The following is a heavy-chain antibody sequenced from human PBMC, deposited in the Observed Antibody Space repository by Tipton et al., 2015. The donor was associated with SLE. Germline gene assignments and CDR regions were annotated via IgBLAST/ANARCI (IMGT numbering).Heavy chain of an antibody. CDR3: ARLRTYYYGPGSPWAFDI. Sequence: TLSLTCAVYGGSISSSSSYYWGWIRQPPGKGLEWIGSIYYSGTTYYNPSLKSRVTISVDTSKKQFSLKLNSVTAADTAVYYCARLRTYYYGPGSPWAFDIWGQGTMVTVSS. D-gene: IGHD3-10*01. J-gene: IGHJ3*02. V-gene: IGHV4-39*01. CDR1: GGSISSSSSYY. CDR2: IYYSGTT.